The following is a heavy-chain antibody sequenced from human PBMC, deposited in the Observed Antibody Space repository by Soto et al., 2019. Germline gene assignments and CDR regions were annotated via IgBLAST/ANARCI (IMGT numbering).Heavy chain of an antibody. CDR3: ARAMDFWSGPDY. CDR2: IYYSGST. D-gene: IGHD3-3*01. V-gene: IGHV4-59*01. Sequence: SAIQSLTRTVSDGNISDYDGSWIRQPPGKGLEWIGYIYYSGSTNYNPSLKSRVTISVDTSKNQFSLKLSSVTAADTAVYYCARAMDFWSGPDYRGQGTQVTVSS. CDR1: DGNISDYD. J-gene: IGHJ4*02.